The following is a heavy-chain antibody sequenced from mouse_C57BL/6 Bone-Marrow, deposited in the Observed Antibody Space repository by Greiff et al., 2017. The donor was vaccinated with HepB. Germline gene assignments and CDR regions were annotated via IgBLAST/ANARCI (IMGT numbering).Heavy chain of an antibody. V-gene: IGHV1-81*01. CDR1: GYTFTSYG. D-gene: IGHD1-2*01. CDR2: IYPRSGNT. CDR3: ARWLLKVFGYAMDY. J-gene: IGHJ4*01. Sequence: VQLQQSGAELARPGASVKLSCKASGYTFTSYGISWVKQRTGQGLEWIGEIYPRSGNTYYNEKFKGKATLTADKSSSTAYMELRSLTSEDSAVYFCARWLLKVFGYAMDYWGQGTSVTVSS.